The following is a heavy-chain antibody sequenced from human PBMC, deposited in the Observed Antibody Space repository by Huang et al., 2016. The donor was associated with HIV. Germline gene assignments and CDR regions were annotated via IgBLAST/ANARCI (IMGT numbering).Heavy chain of an antibody. J-gene: IGHJ4*02. V-gene: IGHV1-69*13. CDR1: GGTFSSYA. Sequence: QVQLVQSGAEVKKPGSSVKVSCKASGGTFSSYAISWVRQAPGQGLEWMGGIIPIFGTANYAQKFQGRVTITADESTSTAYVELSSLRSEDTAVYYCARARGYYDSSVSYYFDYWGQGTLVTVSS. D-gene: IGHD3-22*01. CDR2: IIPIFGTA. CDR3: ARARGYYDSSVSYYFDY.